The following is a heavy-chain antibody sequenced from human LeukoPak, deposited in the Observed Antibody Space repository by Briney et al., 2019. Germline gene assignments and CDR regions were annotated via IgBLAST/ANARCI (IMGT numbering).Heavy chain of an antibody. CDR3: AREVMITFGGVIVNLGYFDY. V-gene: IGHV3-11*04. J-gene: IGHJ4*02. CDR2: ISSSGSTI. CDR1: GFTFSDYY. D-gene: IGHD3-16*02. Sequence: GGSLRLSCAASGFTFSDYYMSWIRQAPGKGLEWVSHISSSGSTIYYADSVKGRFTISRDNAKNSLYLQMNSLRAEDTAVYYCAREVMITFGGVIVNLGYFDYWGQGTLVTVSS.